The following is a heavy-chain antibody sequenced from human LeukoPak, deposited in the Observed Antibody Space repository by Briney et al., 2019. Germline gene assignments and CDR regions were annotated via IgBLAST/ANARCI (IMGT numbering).Heavy chain of an antibody. CDR1: GFTFSSYA. J-gene: IGHJ6*02. CDR2: ISGSGGST. V-gene: IGHV3-23*01. Sequence: PGGSLRLSCAASGFTFSSYAMSWVRQAPGKGLEWVSAISGSGGSTYYADSVKGRFTISRGNSKNTLYLQMNSLRAEDPAVYYCAKSPPPSIFGVVSVHRGMDVWGQGTTVTVSS. D-gene: IGHD3-3*01. CDR3: AKSPPPSIFGVVSVHRGMDV.